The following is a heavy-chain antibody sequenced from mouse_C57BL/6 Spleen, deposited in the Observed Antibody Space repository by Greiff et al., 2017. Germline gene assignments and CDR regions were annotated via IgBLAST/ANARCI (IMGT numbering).Heavy chain of an antibody. Sequence: VKLVESGPGLVPPSQSLSITCTVSGFSLTSYGVHWVRQSPGKGLEWLGVIWSGGSTDYNAAFISRLSISKDNSKSQVFFQMNSLQADDTAIYYCATSYYYGSSYGYVGVWGTGTTVTVSS. V-gene: IGHV2-2*01. CDR1: GFSLTSYG. J-gene: IGHJ1*03. CDR2: IWSGGST. D-gene: IGHD1-1*01. CDR3: ATSYYYGSSYGYVGV.